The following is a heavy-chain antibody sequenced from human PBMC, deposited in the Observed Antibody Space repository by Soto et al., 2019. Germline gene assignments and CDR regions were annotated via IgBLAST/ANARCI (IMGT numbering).Heavy chain of an antibody. CDR3: ARLAATSFWFDP. V-gene: IGHV4-39*01. CDR1: GPSLSNRSDY. Sequence: ERLSQTGTAGGPSLSNRSDYWGWLRQPPGKGLEWIGSIYYSGSTYYNPSLKSRVTISVDTSKNQFSLKLSSVTAADTAVYYCARLAATSFWFDPWAREPWSPSP. CDR2: IYYSGST. D-gene: IGHD2-15*01. J-gene: IGHJ5*02.